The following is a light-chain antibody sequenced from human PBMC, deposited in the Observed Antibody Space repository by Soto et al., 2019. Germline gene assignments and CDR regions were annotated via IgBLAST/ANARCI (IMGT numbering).Light chain of an antibody. CDR3: SSYTGSSTPPYV. CDR1: SNDVGGYNY. CDR2: EVS. V-gene: IGLV2-14*01. J-gene: IGLJ1*01. Sequence: QSVLTQPASVSGSPGQSITISCTGTSNDVGGYNYVSWYQQHPGKAPKLMIYEVSNQPSGVSNRFSGSKSGNTASLTISGLQAEDEADYYCSSYTGSSTPPYVLGTGTKLTVL.